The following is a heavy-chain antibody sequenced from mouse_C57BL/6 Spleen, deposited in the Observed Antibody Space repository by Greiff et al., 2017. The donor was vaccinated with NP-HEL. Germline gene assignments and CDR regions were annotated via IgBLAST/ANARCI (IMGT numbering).Heavy chain of an antibody. J-gene: IGHJ4*01. CDR2: ISSGGDYI. V-gene: IGHV5-9-1*02. CDR1: GFTFSSYA. CDR3: TRDYGYDDAMDY. Sequence: EVMLVESGEGLVKPGGSLKLSCAASGFTFSSYAMSWVRQTPEKRLEWVAYISSGGDYIYYADTVKGRFTISRDNARNTLYLQMSSLKSEDTAMYYCTRDYGYDDAMDYWGQGTSVTVSS. D-gene: IGHD2-2*01.